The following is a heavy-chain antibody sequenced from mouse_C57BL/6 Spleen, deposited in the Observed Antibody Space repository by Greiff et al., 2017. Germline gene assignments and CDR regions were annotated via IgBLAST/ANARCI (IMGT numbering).Heavy chain of an antibody. Sequence: QVQLQQPGAELVMPGASVKLSCKASGYTFTSYWMHWVKQRPGQGLEWIGEIDPSDSYTNYNQKFKGKSTLTVDKSSSTAYMQLSSLTSEDSAVYYCANWDEWFAYWGQGTLVTVSA. V-gene: IGHV1-69*01. CDR1: GYTFTSYW. CDR3: ANWDEWFAY. D-gene: IGHD4-1*01. J-gene: IGHJ3*01. CDR2: IDPSDSYT.